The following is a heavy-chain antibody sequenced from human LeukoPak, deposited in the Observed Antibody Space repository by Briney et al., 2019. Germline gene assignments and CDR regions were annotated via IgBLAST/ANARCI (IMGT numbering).Heavy chain of an antibody. Sequence: SETLSLTCAVYGGSFSGYYWSWIRQPPGKGLEWIGEINHSGSTNYNPSLKSRVTISVDTSKNQFSLKLSSVTAADTAVYYCARFKLFSKLELRLGNWFDPWGQGTLVTVSS. J-gene: IGHJ5*02. CDR2: INHSGST. V-gene: IGHV4-34*01. CDR1: GGSFSGYY. D-gene: IGHD1-7*01. CDR3: ARFKLFSKLELRLGNWFDP.